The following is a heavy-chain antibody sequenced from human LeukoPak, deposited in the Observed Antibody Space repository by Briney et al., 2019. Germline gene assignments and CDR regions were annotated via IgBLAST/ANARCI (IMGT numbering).Heavy chain of an antibody. CDR3: ARRRKRITIFGVVIIEEIDY. V-gene: IGHV4-34*01. CDR1: GGSFSGYY. J-gene: IGHJ4*02. Sequence: SETLSLTCAVYGGSFSGYYWSWIRQPPGKGLEWIGEINHSGSTNYNPSLKSRVTISVDTSKNQFSLKLSSVTAADTAVYYCARRRKRITIFGVVIIEEIDYWGQGTLVTVSS. CDR2: INHSGST. D-gene: IGHD3-3*01.